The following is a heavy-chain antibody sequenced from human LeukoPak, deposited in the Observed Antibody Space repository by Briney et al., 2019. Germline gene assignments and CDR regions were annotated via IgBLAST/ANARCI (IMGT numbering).Heavy chain of an antibody. J-gene: IGHJ6*03. CDR3: ARSSANWHPNYMDA. Sequence: PSETLSLTCTVSGDSITSYYWSWIRQPPGKGLEWIAYIYYSGRIKYNPSLNSRATISLDTSKNQVSLRPSAVTAADTATYYCARSSANWHPNYMDAWGKGATVTVSS. D-gene: IGHD2-2*01. V-gene: IGHV4-59*01. CDR1: GDSITSYY. CDR2: IYYSGRI.